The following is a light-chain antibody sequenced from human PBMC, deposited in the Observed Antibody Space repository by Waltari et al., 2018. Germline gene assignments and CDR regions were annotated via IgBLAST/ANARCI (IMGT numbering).Light chain of an antibody. V-gene: IGKV2-30*01. Sequence: DVVMTQSPLSLPVTLGQPASISCRSSQSLVYSDGNTFLNWFQQRPGQSPRRLIYKVSNRDSGVPDRFGGSGSGTDFTLKISRVEAEDVGVYYCMQGTHWPPVYTFGQGTKLEIK. CDR3: MQGTHWPPVYT. CDR2: KVS. CDR1: QSLVYSDGNTF. J-gene: IGKJ2*01.